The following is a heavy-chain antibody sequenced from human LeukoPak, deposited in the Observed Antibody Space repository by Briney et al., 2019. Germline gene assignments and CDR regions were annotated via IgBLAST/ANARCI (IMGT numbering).Heavy chain of an antibody. CDR2: IIPISGTA. CDR3: AREGIGYSYGSDGGGVDY. V-gene: IGHV1-69*13. CDR1: GGTFSSYA. D-gene: IGHD5-18*01. J-gene: IGHJ4*02. Sequence: SVKVTCKGSGGTFSSYAISWVRQAPGQGLEWMGGIIPISGTANYAQKFQGRVTITADESTSTAYMELSSLRSEDTAVYYCAREGIGYSYGSDGGGVDYWGQGTLVTVSS.